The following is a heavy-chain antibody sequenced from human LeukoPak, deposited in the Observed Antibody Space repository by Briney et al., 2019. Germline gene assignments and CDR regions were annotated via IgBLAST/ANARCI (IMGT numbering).Heavy chain of an antibody. J-gene: IGHJ4*02. CDR3: ARGQDSSSWYRRGNDY. CDR1: GYTFTSYD. V-gene: IGHV1-8*01. D-gene: IGHD6-13*01. Sequence: ASVKVSCKAPGYTFTSYDINWVRQATGQGLEWMGWMNPNSGNTGYAQKFQGRVTMTRNTSISTAYMELSSLRSEDTAVYYCARGQDSSSWYRRGNDYWGQGTLVTVSS. CDR2: MNPNSGNT.